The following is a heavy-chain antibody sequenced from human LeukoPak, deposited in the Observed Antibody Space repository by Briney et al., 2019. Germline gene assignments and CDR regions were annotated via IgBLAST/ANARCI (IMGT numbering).Heavy chain of an antibody. CDR1: GFSFSSYA. J-gene: IGHJ6*02. D-gene: IGHD1-1*01. Sequence: GASLRLSCAASGFSFSSYAMSWVRQTPGKGLQWVSGMTGSSDSTYYAGSVKGRFTISRDISKNTLYLQMNNLRVDDTAVYYCAKARPGDNYFSYYYYGMDVWGQGTTVTVSS. V-gene: IGHV3-23*01. CDR2: MTGSSDST. CDR3: AKARPGDNYFSYYYYGMDV.